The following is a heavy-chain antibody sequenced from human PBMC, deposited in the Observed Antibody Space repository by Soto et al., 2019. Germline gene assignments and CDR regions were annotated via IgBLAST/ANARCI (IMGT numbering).Heavy chain of an antibody. CDR2: IWYDGSNK. CDR3: ARGVRYYRLSDAFDI. J-gene: IGHJ3*02. Sequence: GGSLRLSCAASGFTFSSYGMHWVRQAPGKGLEWVAVIWYDGSNKYYADSVKGRFTISRDNSKNTLYLQMNSLRAEDTAVYYCARGVRYYRLSDAFDIWGQGTMVTVSS. V-gene: IGHV3-33*01. CDR1: GFTFSSYG. D-gene: IGHD1-26*01.